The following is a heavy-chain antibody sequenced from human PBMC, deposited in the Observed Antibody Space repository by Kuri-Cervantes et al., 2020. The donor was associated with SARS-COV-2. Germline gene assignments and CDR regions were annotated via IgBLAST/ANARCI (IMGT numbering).Heavy chain of an antibody. Sequence: ASVKVSCKASGYTFTSYGISWVRQAPGQGLEWMGWIGAYNGNTNYAQKLQGRVTMTEDTSTDTAYMELSSLRSEDTAVYYCATAAIVGVTRWFDPWGQGTLVTVSS. V-gene: IGHV1-18*01. CDR3: ATAAIVGVTRWFDP. D-gene: IGHD1-26*01. CDR2: IGAYNGNT. J-gene: IGHJ5*02. CDR1: GYTFTSYG.